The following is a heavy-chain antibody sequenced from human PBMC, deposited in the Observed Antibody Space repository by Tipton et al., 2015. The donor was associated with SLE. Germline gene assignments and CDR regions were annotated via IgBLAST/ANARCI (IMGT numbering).Heavy chain of an antibody. Sequence: TLSLTCILFNGSISGHYWTWIRRPPGKGLEWIGYISKSGSTYYNPSLKSRVAISVATSLNQFSLYLTSVTAADTAMYYCARVWSAEKATAGMGVDPWGQGTLVTVSS. CDR3: ARVWSAEKATAGMGVDP. V-gene: IGHV4-59*11. J-gene: IGHJ5*02. D-gene: IGHD6-13*01. CDR1: NGSISGHY. CDR2: ISKSGST.